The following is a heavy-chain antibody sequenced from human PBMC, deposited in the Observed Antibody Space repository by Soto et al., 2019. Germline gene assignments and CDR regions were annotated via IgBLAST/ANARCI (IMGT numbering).Heavy chain of an antibody. J-gene: IGHJ4*02. CDR2: ICISGTTI. CDR3: ARQRVLDY. D-gene: IGHD1-1*01. CDR1: GFTFTSYS. Sequence: GGSLRLSCEASGFTFTSYSMNWVRQVSGKGLEWFSYICISGTTIFFADSVKGRFTISRDNAKNSLYLQMNSLRAEDTAVYYCARQRVLDYWGQGTLVTVSS. V-gene: IGHV3-48*01.